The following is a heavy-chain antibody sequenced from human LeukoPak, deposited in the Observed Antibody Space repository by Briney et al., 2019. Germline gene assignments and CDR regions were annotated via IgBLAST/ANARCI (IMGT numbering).Heavy chain of an antibody. CDR2: IDTNTGNP. CDR3: ARRSMVQHLDV. V-gene: IGHV7-4-1*02. J-gene: IGHJ6*03. Sequence: ASVKVSCKASGYTFTNHSINWVRQAPGQGLEYMGWIDTNTGNPTYAQAFTGRIVFSLDTSVSTAYLDIRSLKAEDTAVYFCARRSMVQHLDVWGKGTTVIV. D-gene: IGHD3-10*01. CDR1: GYTFTNHS.